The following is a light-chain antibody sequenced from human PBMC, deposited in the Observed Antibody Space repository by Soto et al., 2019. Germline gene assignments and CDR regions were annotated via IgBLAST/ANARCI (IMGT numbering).Light chain of an antibody. Sequence: EIVLTQSPATLSLSPGERATLSCRASQSVSIFFAWYQKKPGQAPRLLIYGASKRATGIPDRFSGSGSGTDFTLIISRLEPEDFAVYYCQQYMSSVTFGQGTKVEIK. J-gene: IGKJ1*01. CDR3: QQYMSSVT. V-gene: IGKV3-20*01. CDR1: QSVSIF. CDR2: GAS.